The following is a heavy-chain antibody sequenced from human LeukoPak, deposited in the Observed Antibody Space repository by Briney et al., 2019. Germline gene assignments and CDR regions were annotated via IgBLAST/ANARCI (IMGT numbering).Heavy chain of an antibody. CDR1: GYSISSGYY. Sequence: SGTLSLTCAVSGYSISSGYYWGWIRQPPGKGLEWIGSIYHSGSTYYNPSLKSRVTISVDTSKNQFSLKLSSVTAADTAVYYCARVRSHSSSWYGNHYFDYWGQGTLVTVSS. J-gene: IGHJ4*02. CDR3: ARVRSHSSSWYGNHYFDY. CDR2: IYHSGST. V-gene: IGHV4-38-2*01. D-gene: IGHD6-13*01.